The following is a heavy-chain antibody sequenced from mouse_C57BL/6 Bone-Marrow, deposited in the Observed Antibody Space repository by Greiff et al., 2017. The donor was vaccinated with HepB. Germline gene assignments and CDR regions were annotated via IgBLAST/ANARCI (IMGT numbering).Heavy chain of an antibody. V-gene: IGHV3-6*01. CDR2: ISYDGSN. CDR3: ARGNYDYPMDY. J-gene: IGHJ4*01. Sequence: VQLKESGPGLVKPSQSLSLTCSVTGYSITSGYYWNWIRQFPGNKLEWMGYISYDGSNNYNPSLKNRISITRDTSKNQFFLKLNSVTTEDTATYYCARGNYDYPMDYWGQGTSVTVSS. D-gene: IGHD2-4*01. CDR1: GYSITSGYY.